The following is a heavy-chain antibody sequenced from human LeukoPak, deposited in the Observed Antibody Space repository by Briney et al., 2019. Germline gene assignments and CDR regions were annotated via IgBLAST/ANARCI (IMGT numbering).Heavy chain of an antibody. CDR2: INHSGST. CDR1: GFSVTNNY. Sequence: LSCAVSGFSVTNNYMSWVRQPPGKGLEWIGEINHSGSTNYNPSLKSRVTISVDTSKNQFSLKLSSVTAADTAVYYCARGDNSGYVYWGQGTLVTVSS. D-gene: IGHD5-12*01. CDR3: ARGDNSGYVY. J-gene: IGHJ4*02. V-gene: IGHV4-34*01.